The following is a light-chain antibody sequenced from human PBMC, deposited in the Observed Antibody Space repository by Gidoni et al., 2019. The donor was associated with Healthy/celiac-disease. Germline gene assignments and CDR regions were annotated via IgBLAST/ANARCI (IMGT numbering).Light chain of an antibody. CDR2: DAS. Sequence: EIVLTQSPATLSLSPGERATLSCRASQSVSSYLAWYQQKPGQAPRLLIYDASNRATGIPARFSGSGSGTDFTLTISSLEPEDFAVYYCQQRSIRRTFGQGTKVEIK. CDR3: QQRSIRRT. V-gene: IGKV3-11*01. J-gene: IGKJ1*01. CDR1: QSVSSY.